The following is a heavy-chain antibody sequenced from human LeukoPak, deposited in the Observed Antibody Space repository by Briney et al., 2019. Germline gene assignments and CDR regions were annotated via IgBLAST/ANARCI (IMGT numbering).Heavy chain of an antibody. Sequence: GGSLRLSCAASGFTVSSSYMYWVRQAPGKGLEWVSFFYRGETTYYAESVRGRFTISRDISKNTLYLLMNSLIPEDTAVYYCAREVVSTPSYFESWGQGTRVTVSS. V-gene: IGHV3-53*01. J-gene: IGHJ4*02. CDR2: FYRGETT. CDR1: GFTVSSSY. CDR3: AREVVSTPSYFES. D-gene: IGHD2-15*01.